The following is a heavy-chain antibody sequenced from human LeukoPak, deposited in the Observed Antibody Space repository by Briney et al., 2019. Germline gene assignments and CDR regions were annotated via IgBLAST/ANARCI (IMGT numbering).Heavy chain of an antibody. D-gene: IGHD3-22*01. J-gene: IGHJ3*01. V-gene: IGHV4-59*12. CDR3: ARLQSYYDPFDV. CDR1: GDPISNYY. Sequence: SETLSLTCTVSGDPISNYYWSWIRQPPGKGLEWSGYIYYSGFTIYNPSLKSRGTISLDTSKNQFSLKLSSVTAADTAVYYCARLQSYYDPFDVWGQGTVVTVSS. CDR2: IYYSGFT.